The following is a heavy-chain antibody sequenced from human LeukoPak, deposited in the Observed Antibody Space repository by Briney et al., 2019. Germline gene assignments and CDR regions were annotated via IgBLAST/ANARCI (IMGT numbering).Heavy chain of an antibody. J-gene: IGHJ4*02. Sequence: GGSLRLSCAASGFTFSSYYMSWVRQAPGKGLEWVSSIVGSGGTIYYGESVKGRFTISRDKSKNTLYLQMNSLRAEDTAVYYCAKRYDFWGGSFDYWGQGTPVTVSS. V-gene: IGHV3-23*01. CDR1: GFTFSSYY. CDR3: AKRYDFWGGSFDY. D-gene: IGHD3-3*01. CDR2: IVGSGGTI.